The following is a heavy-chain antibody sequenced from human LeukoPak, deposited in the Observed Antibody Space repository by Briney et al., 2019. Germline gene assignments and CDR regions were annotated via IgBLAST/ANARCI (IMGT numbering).Heavy chain of an antibody. CDR2: ISGSGGST. D-gene: IGHD3-9*01. J-gene: IGHJ4*02. CDR3: AKISLRYFDWLLSGIDY. Sequence: SGGSLRLSCAASGFTFSSYAMSWVRQAPGKGLEWVSAISGSGGSTYYADSVKGRFTISRDNSKNTLYLQMNSLRAEDTAVYYCAKISLRYFDWLLSGIDYWAREPWSPSPQ. V-gene: IGHV3-23*01. CDR1: GFTFSSYA.